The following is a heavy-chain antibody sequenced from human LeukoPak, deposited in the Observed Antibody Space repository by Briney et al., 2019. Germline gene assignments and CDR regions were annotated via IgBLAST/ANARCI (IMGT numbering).Heavy chain of an antibody. CDR2: IWYDGSNK. CDR3: ARLSSSWYFDY. J-gene: IGHJ4*02. D-gene: IGHD6-13*01. V-gene: IGHV3-33*01. Sequence: PGGSLRLSCAASGFTFSSYGMHWVRQAPGKGLEWVAVIWYDGSNKYYADSVKGRFTISRDNSKNTLYLQMNSLRAEDTAVYYCARLSSSWYFDYWGLGTLVTVSS. CDR1: GFTFSSYG.